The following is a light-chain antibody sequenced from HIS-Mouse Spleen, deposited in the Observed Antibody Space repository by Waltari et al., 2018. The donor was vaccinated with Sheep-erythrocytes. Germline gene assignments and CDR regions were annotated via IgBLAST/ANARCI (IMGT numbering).Light chain of an antibody. Sequence: AIQMTQSPSSLSASVGDRVTITCRASQGIRNDLGWYQHKPGKAPKLLIYAASSLQSGVPSRFSGSGSVTDFTLTISSLQPEDFATYYCLQDYNYPYTFGQGTKLEIK. J-gene: IGKJ2*01. V-gene: IGKV1-6*01. CDR1: QGIRND. CDR3: LQDYNYPYT. CDR2: AAS.